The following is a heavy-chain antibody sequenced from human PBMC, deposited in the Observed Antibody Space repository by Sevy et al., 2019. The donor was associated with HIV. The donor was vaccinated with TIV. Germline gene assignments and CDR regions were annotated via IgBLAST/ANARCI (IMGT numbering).Heavy chain of an antibody. Sequence: GGSLRLSCAASGFTFSSYGMHWVRQAPGKGLEWVAVISYDGSNKYYADSVKGRFTISRDNSKNTLYLQMNSLRAEDTAVYYCAKDLDPSAAGLRNYYGMDVWGQGTTVTVSS. D-gene: IGHD6-13*01. CDR3: AKDLDPSAAGLRNYYGMDV. V-gene: IGHV3-30*18. J-gene: IGHJ6*02. CDR1: GFTFSSYG. CDR2: ISYDGSNK.